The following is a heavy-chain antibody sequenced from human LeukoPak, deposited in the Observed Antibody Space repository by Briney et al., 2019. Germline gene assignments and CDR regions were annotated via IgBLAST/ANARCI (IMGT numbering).Heavy chain of an antibody. Sequence: SETLSLTCTVSGGSISSGSYYWSWIRQPAGKGLEWIGRIYTSGSTNYNPSLKSRVTISVDTSKNQFSLKLSSVTAADTAVYYCARGTVGRTYCGGDCYSPIDYWDQGTLVTVSS. D-gene: IGHD2-21*01. CDR1: GGSISSGSYY. J-gene: IGHJ4*02. CDR3: ARGTVGRTYCGGDCYSPIDY. V-gene: IGHV4-61*02. CDR2: IYTSGST.